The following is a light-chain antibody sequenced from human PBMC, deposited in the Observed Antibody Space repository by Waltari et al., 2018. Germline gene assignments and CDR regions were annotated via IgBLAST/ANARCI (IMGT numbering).Light chain of an antibody. CDR3: SSRDSGAHRHV. CDR1: SLRSHY. V-gene: IGLV3-19*01. Sequence: SSALTQDAVFSVALGQTVRMTCPGDSLRSHYATRYQQKAGQAPILVIYGQNNRPSGIPDRFSGSYSGRTASLTITGAQAEDEADYYCSSRDSGAHRHVFGTGTKVTVL. J-gene: IGLJ1*01. CDR2: GQN.